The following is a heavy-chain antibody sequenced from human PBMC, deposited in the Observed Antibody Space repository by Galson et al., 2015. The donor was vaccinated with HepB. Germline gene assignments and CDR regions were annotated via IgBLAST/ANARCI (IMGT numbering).Heavy chain of an antibody. J-gene: IGHJ4*02. CDR2: ISYDGSNK. V-gene: IGHV3-30*03. CDR1: GFTFSSYS. CDR3: ARDFYFDY. Sequence: SLRLSCAASGFTFSSYSMNWVRQAPGKGLEWVAVISYDGSNKYYADSVKGRFSISRDNSKNTLYLQMNSLRAEDTAVYYCARDFYFDYWGQGTLVTVSS.